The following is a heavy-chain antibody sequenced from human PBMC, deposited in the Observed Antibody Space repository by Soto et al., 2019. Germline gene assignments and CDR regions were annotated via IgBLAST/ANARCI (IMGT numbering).Heavy chain of an antibody. D-gene: IGHD2-2*01. V-gene: IGHV4-30-4*01. CDR1: GGSISSGDYY. J-gene: IGHJ6*02. Sequence: SETLSLTCTVSGGSISSGDYYWSWIRQPPGKGLEWIGYIYYSGSTYYNPSLKSRVTISVDTSKNQFSLKLSSVTAADTAVYYCASSLVVPAAYYGMDVWGQGTTVTVSS. CDR2: IYYSGST. CDR3: ASSLVVPAAYYGMDV.